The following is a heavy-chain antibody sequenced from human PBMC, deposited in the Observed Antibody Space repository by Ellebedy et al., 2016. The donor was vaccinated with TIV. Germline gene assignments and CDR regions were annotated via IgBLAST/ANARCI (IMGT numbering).Heavy chain of an antibody. CDR2: IRCSGDVI. CDR1: GLTFIIYS. J-gene: IGHJ4*02. CDR3: ARGIEYSSGD. D-gene: IGHD6-19*01. Sequence: PGGSLRLSCVASGLTFIIYSKNCLRQAPGKGREWVSYIRCSGDVINYSYAVKGRFTISRDNAQSSLYLQMNSLRDEDTAVYYCARGIEYSSGDWGPGTLVTVSS. V-gene: IGHV3-48*02.